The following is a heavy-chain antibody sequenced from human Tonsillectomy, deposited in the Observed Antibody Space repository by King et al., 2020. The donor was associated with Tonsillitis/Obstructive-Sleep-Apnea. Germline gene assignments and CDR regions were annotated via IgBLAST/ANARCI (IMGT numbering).Heavy chain of an antibody. D-gene: IGHD6-13*01. CDR2: SPYTGST. J-gene: IGHJ5*02. Sequence: QLQESGPGLVKPSETLSLTCTVSGGSISSSSHYWGWIRQPPGKGLEWIGSSPYTGSTYYNPSLQSRVTISVDTSKNQFSLKPNSVTAADTAVYYCSRGRSWFYNWFDPWGQGTLVTVSS. CDR3: SRGRSWFYNWFDP. CDR1: GGSISSSSHY. V-gene: IGHV4-39*01.